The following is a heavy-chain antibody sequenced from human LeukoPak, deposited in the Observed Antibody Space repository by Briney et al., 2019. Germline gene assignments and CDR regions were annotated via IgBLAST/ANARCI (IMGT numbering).Heavy chain of an antibody. Sequence: ASVKVSCKASGYTFTGYYMHWVRQAPGQGLEWMGWINPNSGGTNYAQKFQGRVTMTRDTSISTAYMELSRLRSDDTAVYYCARDRSIATREFDYWGKGTLVTVSS. J-gene: IGHJ4*02. V-gene: IGHV1-2*02. CDR2: INPNSGGT. CDR3: ARDRSIATREFDY. CDR1: GYTFTGYY. D-gene: IGHD6-13*01.